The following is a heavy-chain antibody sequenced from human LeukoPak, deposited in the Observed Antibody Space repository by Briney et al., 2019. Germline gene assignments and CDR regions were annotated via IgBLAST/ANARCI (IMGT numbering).Heavy chain of an antibody. CDR2: PYYTGST. D-gene: IGHD2-15*01. Sequence: PSETLSLTCTVSGGSISSYFWSWIRQPPGKGLEWIGYPYYTGSTNYNPSLKSRVTISVDTSKDQFSLKLSSATAADTAVYYCARGGPYCSGGSCSDYWGQGILVTVSS. V-gene: IGHV4-59*08. CDR1: GGSISSYF. J-gene: IGHJ4*02. CDR3: ARGGPYCSGGSCSDY.